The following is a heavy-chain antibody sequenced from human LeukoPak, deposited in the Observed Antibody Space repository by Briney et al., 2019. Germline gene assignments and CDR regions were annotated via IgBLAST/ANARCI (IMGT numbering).Heavy chain of an antibody. CDR2: IYYSGST. CDR1: GGSISSYY. D-gene: IGHD3-22*01. V-gene: IGHV4-59*08. J-gene: IGHJ4*02. Sequence: PSETLSLTCTVSGGSISSYYWSWIRQPPGKGLEWIGYIYYSGSTIYNPSLKSRVTISVDTSKNQFSLKLSSVTAADTAVYYCARQTGDSSGYYSDFGSFDYWGQGTLVTVSS. CDR3: ARQTGDSSGYYSDFGSFDY.